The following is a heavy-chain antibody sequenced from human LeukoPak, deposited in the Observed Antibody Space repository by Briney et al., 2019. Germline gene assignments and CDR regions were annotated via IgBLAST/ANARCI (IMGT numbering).Heavy chain of an antibody. V-gene: IGHV3-48*03. D-gene: IGHD3-10*02. CDR3: ARRSITMWDV. J-gene: IGHJ6*04. Sequence: PGGSLRLSCAASGFTFSSYEMNWVRQAPGKGLEWVSYISSSGSTIYYADSVKGRFTISRDNAKNSLYLQMNSLRAEDTAVYYCARRSITMWDVWGKGTTVTISS. CDR2: ISSSGSTI. CDR1: GFTFSSYE.